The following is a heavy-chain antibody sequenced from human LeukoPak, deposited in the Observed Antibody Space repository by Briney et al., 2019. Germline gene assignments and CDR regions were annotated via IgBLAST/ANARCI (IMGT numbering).Heavy chain of an antibody. CDR3: ARDIYYGSSGYGDDAFDI. CDR1: GYTFTSYG. J-gene: IGHJ3*02. CDR2: ISAYNGNT. V-gene: IGHV1-18*01. D-gene: IGHD3-22*01. Sequence: ASVKVSCKASGYTFTSYGISWVRQAPGQGLEWMGWISAYNGNTNYAQKLQGRVTMTTDTSTSTAYMELRSLRSDDTAVYYCARDIYYGSSGYGDDAFDIWGQGTMVTVSS.